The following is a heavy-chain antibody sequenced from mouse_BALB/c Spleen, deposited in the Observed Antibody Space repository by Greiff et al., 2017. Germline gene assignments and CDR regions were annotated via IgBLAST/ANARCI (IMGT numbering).Heavy chain of an antibody. CDR3: ARFYDGGRVDY. CDR2: IYPGGGYT. D-gene: IGHD2-12*01. CDR1: GYTFTNYW. Sequence: QVQLQQSGAELVRPGTSVKISCKASGYTFTNYWLGWVKQRPGHGLEWIGDIYPGGGYTNYNEKFKGKATLTADTSSSTAYMQLSSLTSEDSAVYFCARFYDGGRVDYWGQGTTLTVSS. J-gene: IGHJ2*01. V-gene: IGHV1-63*02.